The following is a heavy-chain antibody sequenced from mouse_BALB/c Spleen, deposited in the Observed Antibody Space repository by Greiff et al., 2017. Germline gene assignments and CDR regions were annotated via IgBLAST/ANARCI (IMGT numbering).Heavy chain of an antibody. D-gene: IGHD2-14*01. J-gene: IGHJ4*01. CDR3: AREGYRYDVLYAMDY. V-gene: IGHV5-12-2*01. CDR2: ISNGGGST. CDR1: GFTFSSYT. Sequence: EVQVVESGGGLVQPGGSLKLSCAASGFTFSSYTMSWVRQTPEKRLEWVAYISNGGGSTYYPDTVKGRFTISRDNAKNTLYLQMSSLKSEDTAMYYCAREGYRYDVLYAMDYWGQGTSVTVSS.